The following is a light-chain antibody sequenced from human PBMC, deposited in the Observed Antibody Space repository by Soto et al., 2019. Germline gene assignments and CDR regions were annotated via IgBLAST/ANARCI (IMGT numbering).Light chain of an antibody. CDR2: SNN. J-gene: IGLJ1*01. Sequence: QPVLTQPPSASETPGQRVTISCSGSSSNIGSNTVNWYQQLPGTAPKLLIYSNNQRPSGVPDRFSGSKSGTSASLAISGLQSEDEADYYCAAWDDSLNGHVFGTGTKLTVL. V-gene: IGLV1-44*01. CDR1: SSNIGSNT. CDR3: AAWDDSLNGHV.